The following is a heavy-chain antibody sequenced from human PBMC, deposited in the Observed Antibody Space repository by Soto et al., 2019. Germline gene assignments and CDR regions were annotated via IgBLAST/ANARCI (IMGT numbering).Heavy chain of an antibody. J-gene: IGHJ4*02. V-gene: IGHV4-38-2*02. Sequence: SETLSLTCAVSGFSISRGYYWGWIRQPPGKGLEWIASMYYSGTTYYNPSLKSRVAISVDTSKNQFSLKLRSVTAADTAVYYCARDWYRDGSTGGYFDYWGQGTPVT. CDR1: GFSISRGYY. CDR2: MYYSGTT. CDR3: ARDWYRDGSTGGYFDY. D-gene: IGHD1-26*01.